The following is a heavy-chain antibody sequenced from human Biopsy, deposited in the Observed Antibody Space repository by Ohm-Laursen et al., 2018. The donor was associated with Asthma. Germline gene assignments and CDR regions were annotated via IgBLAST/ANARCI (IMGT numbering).Heavy chain of an antibody. J-gene: IGHJ4*02. CDR2: IKHDGSEK. V-gene: IGHV3-7*01. D-gene: IGHD1-26*01. CDR3: ARDFGCGSYFVGTTFDY. CDR1: GFTFGDYW. Sequence: GSLRLSCTASGFTFGDYWMSWVRQVPGKGLEWVANIKHDGSEKNHVDSLKGRFTFSRDNSKNTLYLQMNSLRAEDSAVYYCARDFGCGSYFVGTTFDYWGQGALVTVSS.